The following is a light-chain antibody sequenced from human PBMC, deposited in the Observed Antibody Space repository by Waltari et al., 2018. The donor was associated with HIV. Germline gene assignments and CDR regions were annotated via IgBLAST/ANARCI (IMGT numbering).Light chain of an antibody. CDR1: HSVTNF. J-gene: IGKJ2*03. CDR2: DAS. CDR3: QQRSNWPS. Sequence: EIVLTQSPGTLYLSPGERATLSCRASHSVTNFLAWYQQKPGQAPRLLIYDASTRAAGIPARFSGSGSGTDFTLTISILEPEDFAVYYCQQRSNWPSFGQGTRLDI. V-gene: IGKV3-11*01.